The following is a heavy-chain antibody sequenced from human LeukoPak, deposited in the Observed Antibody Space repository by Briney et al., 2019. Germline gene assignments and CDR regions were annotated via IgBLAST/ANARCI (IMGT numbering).Heavy chain of an antibody. V-gene: IGHV1-46*01. J-gene: IGHJ6*03. Sequence: ASVKVSCKASGYTFTSYYMHWVRQAPGQGLEWMGIINPSGGATSYAQKFQGRVTLTRDTSTSTVYMELSSLRSEDTAVYYCARPTQSYYYMDVWGKGTTVTVSS. CDR1: GYTFTSYY. CDR3: ARPTQSYYYMDV. CDR2: INPSGGAT.